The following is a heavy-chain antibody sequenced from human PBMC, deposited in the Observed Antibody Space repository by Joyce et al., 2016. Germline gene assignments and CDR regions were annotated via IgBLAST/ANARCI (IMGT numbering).Heavy chain of an antibody. Sequence: QVQLQESGPGLVKPSQTLSLTCTVSGGSISIGSFYWNWIRQPAGKGLEWIGRTYASGTTNYNPSLKSRFTISVDTAANQFYLRLTSVTAADTAVYFCARSVATIEWGLDPWGQGALVTVSS. CDR2: TYASGTT. CDR3: ARSVATIEWGLDP. J-gene: IGHJ5*02. V-gene: IGHV4-61*02. D-gene: IGHD5-12*01. CDR1: GGSISIGSFY.